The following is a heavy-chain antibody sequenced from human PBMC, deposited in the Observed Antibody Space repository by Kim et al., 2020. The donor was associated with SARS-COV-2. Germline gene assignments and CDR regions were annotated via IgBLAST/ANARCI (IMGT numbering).Heavy chain of an antibody. D-gene: IGHD6-19*01. CDR2: IYYSGST. CDR3: ARGSRRLGDAFDI. Sequence: SETLSLTCTVSGGSISSYYWSWIRQPPGKGLEWIGYIYYSGSTNYNPSLKSRVTISVDTSKNQFSLKLSSVTAADTAVYYCARGSRRLGDAFDIWGQGTMVTVSS. CDR1: GGSISSYY. J-gene: IGHJ3*02. V-gene: IGHV4-59*01.